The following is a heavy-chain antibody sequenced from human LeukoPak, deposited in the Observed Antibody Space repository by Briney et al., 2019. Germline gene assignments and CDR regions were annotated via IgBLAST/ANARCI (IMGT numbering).Heavy chain of an antibody. CDR2: IYPGDSDT. D-gene: IGHD2-15*01. CDR3: ARQGCSGGSCSRFRAFDI. V-gene: IGHV5-51*01. J-gene: IGHJ3*02. CDR1: GYSFTSYW. Sequence: GESLKISCKGSGYSFTSYWIGWVRQMPGKGLEWMGIIYPGDSDTRYSPSFQGQVTISADKSISTAYLQWSSLKASDTAMYYCARQGCSGGSCSRFRAFDIWGQGTMVTVSS.